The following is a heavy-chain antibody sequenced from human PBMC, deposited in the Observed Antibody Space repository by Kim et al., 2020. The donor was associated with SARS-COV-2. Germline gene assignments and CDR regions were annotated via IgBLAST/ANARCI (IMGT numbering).Heavy chain of an antibody. V-gene: IGHV4-34*01. J-gene: IGHJ4*02. Sequence: SLKSRVTISVDTSKNQFSLKLSSVTAADTAVYYCARGGERIAAAGTQSDYWGQGTLVTVSS. CDR3: ARGGERIAAAGTQSDY. D-gene: IGHD6-13*01.